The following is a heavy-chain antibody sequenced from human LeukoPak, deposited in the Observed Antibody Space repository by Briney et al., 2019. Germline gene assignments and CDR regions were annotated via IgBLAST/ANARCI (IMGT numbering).Heavy chain of an antibody. CDR2: IYSGGDT. CDR1: GFTVSGKK. CDR3: ASRPHGDYPYFDY. J-gene: IGHJ4*02. D-gene: IGHD4-17*01. Sequence: GGSLRLSCAASGFTVSGKKMSWVGQAQGKGLDGVSVIYSGGDTHYADSVKGRFTISRDNSKNTLYLQMNSLRAEDTAVYYCASRPHGDYPYFDYWGQGTLVTVSS. V-gene: IGHV3-66*01.